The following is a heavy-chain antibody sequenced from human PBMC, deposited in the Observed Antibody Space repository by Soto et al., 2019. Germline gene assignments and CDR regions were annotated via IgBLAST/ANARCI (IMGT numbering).Heavy chain of an antibody. CDR3: ASQQLGPSYYYGMDV. J-gene: IGHJ6*02. CDR2: TIPIFRTA. CDR1: GGTFNSYA. D-gene: IGHD6-6*01. V-gene: IGHV1-69*12. Sequence: QVQLVQSGAEVKKPGSSVKVSCKASGGTFNSYAISWVRQAPGQGLEWMGGTIPIFRTADYAQKFQGRVTITADEYTSTAYMELSSLRSEDTDVYYCASQQLGPSYYYGMDVWGQGTTVTVSS.